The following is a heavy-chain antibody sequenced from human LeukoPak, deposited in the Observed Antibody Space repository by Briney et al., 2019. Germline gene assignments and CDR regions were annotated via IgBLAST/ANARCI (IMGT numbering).Heavy chain of an antibody. Sequence: GGSLRLSCAASGFTFSSYSMNWVRQAPGKGLEWVSYISSSSSTIYYADSVKGRFTISRDNVKNSLYLQMNSLRAEDTAVYYCARDDPYSSFDYWGQGTRVIVSS. CDR3: ARDDPYSSFDY. D-gene: IGHD4-11*01. V-gene: IGHV3-48*01. CDR2: ISSSSSTI. CDR1: GFTFSSYS. J-gene: IGHJ4*02.